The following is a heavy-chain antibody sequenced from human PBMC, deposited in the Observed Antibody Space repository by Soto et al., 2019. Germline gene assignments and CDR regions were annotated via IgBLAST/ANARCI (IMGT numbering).Heavy chain of an antibody. D-gene: IGHD6-13*01. CDR3: ARDLGAYSSSGRYYCAMDV. Sequence: QVQLVESGGGVVQPGRSLRLSCAASGFTFSSYAMHWVRQAPGKGLEWVAVISYDGSNKYYDDSVKGRFTISRDNSQDTLSLQMTSLRAEDTAVYYCARDLGAYSSSGRYYCAMDVWGQGTTVTVSS. CDR1: GFTFSSYA. J-gene: IGHJ6*02. CDR2: ISYDGSNK. V-gene: IGHV3-30-3*01.